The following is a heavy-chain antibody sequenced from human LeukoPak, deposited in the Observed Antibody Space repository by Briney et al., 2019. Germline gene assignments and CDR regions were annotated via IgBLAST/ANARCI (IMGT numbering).Heavy chain of an antibody. CDR2: IYYSGST. CDR3: ARDKVDYVWGSSPDFDY. Sequence: KPSETLSLTCTVSGGSISSSSAYWGWIRQHPGKGLEWIGYIYYSGSTYYNPSLKSRLTISVDTSKNQFSLKLSSVTAADTAVYYCARDKVDYVWGSSPDFDYWGQGTLVTVSS. D-gene: IGHD3-16*01. V-gene: IGHV4-31*03. CDR1: GGSISSSSAY. J-gene: IGHJ4*02.